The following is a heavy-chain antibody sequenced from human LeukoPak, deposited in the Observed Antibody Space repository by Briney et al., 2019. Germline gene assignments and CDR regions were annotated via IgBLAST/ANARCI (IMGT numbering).Heavy chain of an antibody. CDR2: ISYDGSNK. J-gene: IGHJ4*02. CDR3: ASRFCSSSDY. Sequence: GGSLRLSCAASGFTFSSYAMHWVRQAPGKGLEWVAVISYDGSNKYYADSVKGRSTISRDNSKNTLYLQMNSLRAEDTAVYYCASRFCSSSDYWGQGTLVTVSS. CDR1: GFTFSSYA. V-gene: IGHV3-30-3*01. D-gene: IGHD6-6*01.